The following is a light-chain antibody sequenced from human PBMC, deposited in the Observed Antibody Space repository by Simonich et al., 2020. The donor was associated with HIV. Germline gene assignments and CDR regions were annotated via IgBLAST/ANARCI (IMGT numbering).Light chain of an antibody. CDR3: QQLNSYPPIT. J-gene: IGKJ5*01. CDR1: QSVLYSSNNKNY. CDR2: CAS. Sequence: DIVMTQSPDSLAVFLGERATINCKSSQSVLYSSNNKNYLAWYQQKPGQPPKLLIYCASTRESGVPDRFSGSGSGTDFTLTISRLQAEDVAVYYCQQLNSYPPITFGQGTRLEIK. V-gene: IGKV4-1*01.